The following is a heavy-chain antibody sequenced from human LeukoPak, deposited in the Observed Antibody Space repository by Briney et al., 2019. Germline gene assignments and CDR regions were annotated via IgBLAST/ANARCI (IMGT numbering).Heavy chain of an antibody. CDR2: IKQDGNEK. D-gene: IGHD2-15*01. V-gene: IGHV3-7*03. CDR1: GFSFSSWW. Sequence: GGSLRLSCAASGFSFSSWWMSWVRQAPGKGLEWVANIKQDGNEKYYVDSVKGRFNISRDNDKNSLYLQMNSLRAEDTAVYYCVREDRSCYYYWGQGTLVTVSS. J-gene: IGHJ4*02. CDR3: VREDRSCYYY.